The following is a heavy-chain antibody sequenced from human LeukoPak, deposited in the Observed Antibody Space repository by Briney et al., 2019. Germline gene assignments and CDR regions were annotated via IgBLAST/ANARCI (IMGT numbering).Heavy chain of an antibody. Sequence: GSLRLSCAASGFTFSSYSMNWVRQAPGKGLEWVSSISSSSYIYYADSVKGRFTISRDNAKNSLYLQMNSLRAEDTAVYYCARDWSDYGGNYSHYWGQGTLVTVSS. D-gene: IGHD4-17*01. CDR3: ARDWSDYGGNYSHY. J-gene: IGHJ4*02. CDR2: ISSSSYI. V-gene: IGHV3-21*01. CDR1: GFTFSSYS.